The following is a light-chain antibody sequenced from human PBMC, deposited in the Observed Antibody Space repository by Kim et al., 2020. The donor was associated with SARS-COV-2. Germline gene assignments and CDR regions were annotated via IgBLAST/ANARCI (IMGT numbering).Light chain of an antibody. CDR2: AAS. CDR1: RGISNH. CDR3: QKCYSAPWT. Sequence: DIQMTQSPSSLSASVGDGVTITCRASRGISNHLAWYQQKPGEVPKLLIYAASALQSGVPSRFRGTGSGTDFTLTISSLQPEDVATYYCQKCYSAPWTFGQGTKVDIK. J-gene: IGKJ1*01. V-gene: IGKV1-27*01.